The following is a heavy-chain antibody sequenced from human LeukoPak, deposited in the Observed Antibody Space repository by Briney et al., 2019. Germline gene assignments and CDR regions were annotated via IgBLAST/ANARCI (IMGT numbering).Heavy chain of an antibody. V-gene: IGHV3-30-3*01. CDR2: ISYDGSNK. CDR1: GFTFSSYA. J-gene: IGHJ6*01. D-gene: IGHD1-7*01. Sequence: PGRSLRLSRAASGFTFSSYAMHWVRQAPGKGLEWVAVISYDGSNKYYADSVKGRFTISRDNSKNTLYLQMNSLRAEDTAVYCCARELELRLGVEVYYYYGMDVWGQGTTVTVSS. CDR3: ARELELRLGVEVYYYYGMDV.